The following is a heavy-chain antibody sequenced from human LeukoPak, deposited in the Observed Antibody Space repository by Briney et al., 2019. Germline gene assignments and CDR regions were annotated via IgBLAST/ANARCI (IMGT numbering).Heavy chain of an antibody. D-gene: IGHD1-26*01. V-gene: IGHV4-30-2*01. CDR2: IYHSGST. Sequence: PSQTLSLTCAVSGGSISSGGYSWSWLRQPPGKGLEWIGYIYHSGSTYYNPSLKSRVTISVDRSKNQFSLKLSSVTAADTAVYYCARVPIVGATVWFDPWGQGTLVTVSS. CDR1: GGSISSGGYS. CDR3: ARVPIVGATVWFDP. J-gene: IGHJ5*02.